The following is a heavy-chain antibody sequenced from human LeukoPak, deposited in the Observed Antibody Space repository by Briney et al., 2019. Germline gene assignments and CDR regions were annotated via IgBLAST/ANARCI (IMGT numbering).Heavy chain of an antibody. V-gene: IGHV3-33*01. CDR3: AREGAPYSSGWPGSY. CDR1: RFTFSDFG. J-gene: IGHJ4*02. Sequence: GRSLRLSCAGSRFTFSDFGMHWVRQAPGKGLEWVAVIWHDGTKRHYAESVKGRFAISRDDSRNTLYLQMSSLRAEDTAVYYCAREGAPYSSGWPGSYWGQGTLVTVSS. D-gene: IGHD6-19*01. CDR2: IWHDGTKR.